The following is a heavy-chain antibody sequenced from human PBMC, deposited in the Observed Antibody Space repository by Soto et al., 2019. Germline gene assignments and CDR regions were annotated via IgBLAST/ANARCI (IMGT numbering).Heavy chain of an antibody. CDR3: ARDPAGGDAFDI. Sequence: QVQLVQSGAEVKKPGSSVKVSCKASGGTFSRYTISWVRQAPGQGLEWMGKIIPILGIANYAQKYQGRVTITADKSANTAYMELSSLRSEETAVYYCARDPAGGDAFDIWGQGTMVTVSS. CDR1: GGTFSRYT. V-gene: IGHV1-69*02. J-gene: IGHJ3*02. CDR2: IIPILGIA. D-gene: IGHD1-26*01.